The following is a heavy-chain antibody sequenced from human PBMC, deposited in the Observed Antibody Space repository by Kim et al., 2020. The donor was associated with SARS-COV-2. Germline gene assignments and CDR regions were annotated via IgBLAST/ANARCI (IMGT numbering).Heavy chain of an antibody. J-gene: IGHJ4*02. D-gene: IGHD3-22*01. CDR2: IVVGSGNT. Sequence: SVKVSCKASGFTFTSSAVQWVRQARGQRLEWIGWIVVGSGNTNYAQKFQERVTITRDMSTSTAYMELSSLRSEDTAVYYCAAVSSPFARYYDSSGYYNYWGQGTLVTVSS. CDR1: GFTFTSSA. V-gene: IGHV1-58*01. CDR3: AAVSSPFARYYDSSGYYNY.